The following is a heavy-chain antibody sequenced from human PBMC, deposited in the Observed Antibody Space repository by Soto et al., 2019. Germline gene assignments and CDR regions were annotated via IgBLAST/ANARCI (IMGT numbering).Heavy chain of an antibody. V-gene: IGHV3-43*01. D-gene: IGHD3-22*01. CDR3: AKDIRPRGYYDSSGYPYYYYYGMDV. Sequence: PGGSLRLSCAASGFTFDDYTMHWVRQAPGKGLEWVSLISWDGGSTYYADSVKGRSTISRDNSKNSLYLQMNSLRTEDTALYYCAKDIRPRGYYDSSGYPYYYYYGMDVWGQGTTVTVSS. J-gene: IGHJ6*02. CDR1: GFTFDDYT. CDR2: ISWDGGST.